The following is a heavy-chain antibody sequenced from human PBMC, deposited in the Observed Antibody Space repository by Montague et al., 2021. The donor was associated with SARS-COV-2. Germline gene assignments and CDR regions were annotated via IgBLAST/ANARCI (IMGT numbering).Heavy chain of an antibody. Sequence: SETLSLTCAVYGGSFRGYYWSWIRQPPGKGLEWIGEINHSGSTNYNPSLKSRVTISVDTSKNQFSLKLSSVTAADTAVYYCTREGYQVLWLDYYYYGMDVWGQGTTVTVFS. CDR3: TREGYQVLWLDYYYYGMDV. J-gene: IGHJ6*02. CDR2: INHSGST. D-gene: IGHD2-2*01. V-gene: IGHV4-34*01. CDR1: GGSFRGYY.